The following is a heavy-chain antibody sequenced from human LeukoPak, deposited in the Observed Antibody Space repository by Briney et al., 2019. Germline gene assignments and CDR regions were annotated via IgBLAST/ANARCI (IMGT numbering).Heavy chain of an antibody. D-gene: IGHD3-22*01. CDR1: GGSISSGSYY. V-gene: IGHV4-61*02. Sequence: PSQTLSLTCTVSGGSISSGSYYWSWIRQPAGKGLEWIGRIYTSGSTNYNPSLKSRVTISVDTSKNQFSLKLSSVTAADTAVYYCARTSYYYDSSGYYYSQDFDYWGQGTLVTVSS. J-gene: IGHJ4*02. CDR2: IYTSGST. CDR3: ARTSYYYDSSGYYYSQDFDY.